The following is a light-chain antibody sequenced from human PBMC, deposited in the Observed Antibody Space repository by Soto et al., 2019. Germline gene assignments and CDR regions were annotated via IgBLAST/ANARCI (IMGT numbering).Light chain of an antibody. V-gene: IGKV3-15*01. Sequence: EIVLTQSPGTLSLSPGERATLSCRASQSVSSSYLAWYQQKPGQAPRLLIYGASSRATGIPVRFSGSGSGTEFNLTISSLQSEDFAVYYCQQYNNWPLTFGQGTRLEIK. CDR2: GAS. J-gene: IGKJ5*01. CDR1: QSVSSSY. CDR3: QQYNNWPLT.